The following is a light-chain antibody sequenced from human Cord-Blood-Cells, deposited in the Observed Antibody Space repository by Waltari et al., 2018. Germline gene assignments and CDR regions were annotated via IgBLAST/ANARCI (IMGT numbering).Light chain of an antibody. J-gene: IGLJ3*02. CDR3: SSYTSSSTWV. Sequence: QSALTQPASVSGSPGQSITISCTGTSSDVGGYNYVSWYQQHPGKAPKLMIYDVSTRPSGVSNRFSGSKSGNTASLTISGLQAEDEADYYCSSYTSSSTWVFGRGTKLTVL. CDR1: SSDVGGYNY. V-gene: IGLV2-14*01. CDR2: DVS.